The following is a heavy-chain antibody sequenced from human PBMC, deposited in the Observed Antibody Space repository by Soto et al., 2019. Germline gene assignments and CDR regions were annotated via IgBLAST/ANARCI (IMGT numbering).Heavy chain of an antibody. J-gene: IGHJ4*02. CDR3: AKTGPGSSYGYYFDS. V-gene: IGHV3-23*01. Sequence: GGSLRLSCAASGFTFSSYGMSWVRQAPGEGLELVSGISGSGGSTYYADSVKGRFTISRDNSKNTLYLQMYSLRAEDTAVYYCAKTGPGSSYGYYFDSWGQGTLVTVSS. CDR1: GFTFSSYG. CDR2: ISGSGGST. D-gene: IGHD5-18*01.